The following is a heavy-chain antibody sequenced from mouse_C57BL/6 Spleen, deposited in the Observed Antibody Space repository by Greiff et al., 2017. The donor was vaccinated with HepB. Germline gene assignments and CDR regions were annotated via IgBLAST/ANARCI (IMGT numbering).Heavy chain of an antibody. CDR2: INPGSGGT. J-gene: IGHJ4*01. Sequence: QVQLKESGAELVRPGTSVKVSCKASGYAFTNYLIEWVKQRPGQGLEWIGVINPGSGGTNYNEKFKGKATLTADKSSSTAYMQLSSLTSEDSAVYSCARRADMVTTTYYAMDYWGQGTSVTVSS. CDR1: GYAFTNYL. D-gene: IGHD2-2*01. CDR3: ARRADMVTTTYYAMDY. V-gene: IGHV1-54*01.